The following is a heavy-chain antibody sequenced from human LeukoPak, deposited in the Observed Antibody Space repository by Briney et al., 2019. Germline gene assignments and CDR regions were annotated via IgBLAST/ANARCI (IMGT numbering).Heavy chain of an antibody. V-gene: IGHV3-23*01. Sequence: GGSLRLSCAASGFTFSSYAMSWVRQAPGKGLEWVPSIIDSGSTSFYADSVKGRFTISRDNSKNTLFLQMNSLRAEDTALYYCAKRGRYYFDYWGQGTLVTVSS. D-gene: IGHD3-10*01. CDR2: IIDSGSTS. CDR1: GFTFSSYA. CDR3: AKRGRYYFDY. J-gene: IGHJ4*02.